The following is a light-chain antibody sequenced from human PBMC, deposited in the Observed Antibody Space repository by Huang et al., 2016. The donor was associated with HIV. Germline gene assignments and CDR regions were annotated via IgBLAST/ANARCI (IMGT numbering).Light chain of an antibody. Sequence: EIVLTQSPATLSLSPGERATLSCRASQSVSSYLAWYQQKPGQAPRLLIYDASNRATGIPARFSGSGSWTDFTLTISNLEPEDFAVYYCQQRSNWPPLTFGGGTKVEIK. J-gene: IGKJ4*01. CDR3: QQRSNWPPLT. V-gene: IGKV3-11*01. CDR1: QSVSSY. CDR2: DAS.